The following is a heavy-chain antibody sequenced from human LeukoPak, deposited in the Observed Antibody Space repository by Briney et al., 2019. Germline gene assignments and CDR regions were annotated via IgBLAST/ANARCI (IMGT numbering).Heavy chain of an antibody. Sequence: GGSLRLSCAASGFTFSSYAMSWVRQAPGKGLEWVSAISGSGGSTYYADSVKGRFTISRDNAKNSLYLQMNSLRAEDTAVYYCARRGDSSSWYGYYYYMDVWGKGTTVTVSS. D-gene: IGHD6-13*01. J-gene: IGHJ6*03. CDR3: ARRGDSSSWYGYYYYMDV. CDR1: GFTFSSYA. V-gene: IGHV3-23*01. CDR2: ISGSGGST.